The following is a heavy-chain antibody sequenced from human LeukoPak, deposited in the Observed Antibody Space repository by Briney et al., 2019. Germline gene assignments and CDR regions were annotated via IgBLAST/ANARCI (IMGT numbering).Heavy chain of an antibody. CDR3: AKGTYDLGSPFDL. V-gene: IGHV1-69*04. D-gene: IGHD3-3*01. Sequence: SVKVSCKASGYTFSSYGISWVRQAPGQGLEWMGRIIPILNIADYAQKFQGRVTITADKSTSTCYMEVSSLRSEDTAVYYCAKGTYDLGSPFDLWGQGTLVTVSS. CDR1: GYTFSSYG. J-gene: IGHJ4*02. CDR2: IIPILNIA.